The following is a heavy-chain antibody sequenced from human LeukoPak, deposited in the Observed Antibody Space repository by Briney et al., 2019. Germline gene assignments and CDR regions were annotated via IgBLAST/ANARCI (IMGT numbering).Heavy chain of an antibody. D-gene: IGHD5-12*01. CDR2: ISSSSSYT. CDR1: GFIFSDYY. Sequence: PGGSLRLSCAASGFIFSDYYMSWIRQAPGKGLEWVSCISSSSSYTNYADSVKGRFTISRDNAKNSLYLQMNSLRAEDTAVYYCARVRDSGYVYFDYWGQGTLVTVSS. V-gene: IGHV3-11*06. J-gene: IGHJ4*02. CDR3: ARVRDSGYVYFDY.